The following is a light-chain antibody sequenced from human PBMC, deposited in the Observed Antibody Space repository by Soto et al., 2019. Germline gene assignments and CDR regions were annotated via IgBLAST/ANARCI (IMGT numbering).Light chain of an antibody. Sequence: EIVMTQSPATLSVSPGERVTLSCRARQYVSTSLAWYQQKSGQAPRLLIYDAYTRATGIPARGSGSGSGTEFNLTIRSLQSEDSAVYYCQQYRNWYTLGQGTKLEI. CDR3: QQYRNWYT. CDR1: QYVSTS. CDR2: DAY. V-gene: IGKV3-15*01. J-gene: IGKJ2*01.